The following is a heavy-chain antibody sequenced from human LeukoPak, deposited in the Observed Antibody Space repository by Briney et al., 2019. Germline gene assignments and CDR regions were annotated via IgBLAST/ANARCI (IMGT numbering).Heavy chain of an antibody. CDR1: GFTFSSYE. V-gene: IGHV3-48*03. J-gene: IGHJ6*03. CDR3: AKTSLSDASGHYYYMDV. CDR2: ISSSGSTI. D-gene: IGHD3-3*01. Sequence: PGGSLRLSCAASGFTFSSYEMNWVRQAPGKGLEWVSYISSSGSTINYADSVKGRFTISRDNSQNTVSLQVNNLRTEDTALYYCAKTSLSDASGHYYYMDVWGKGTTVTVSS.